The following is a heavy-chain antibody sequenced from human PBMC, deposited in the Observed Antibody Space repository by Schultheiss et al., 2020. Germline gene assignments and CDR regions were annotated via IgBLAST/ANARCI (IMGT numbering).Heavy chain of an antibody. V-gene: IGHV4-34*11. CDR1: GGSFSGYY. Sequence: SETLSLTCAVYGGSFSGYYWSWIRQPPGKGLEWIGYIYYSGSTYYNPSLKSRVTISVDTSKNQFSLNLSSVTAADTAMYYCVRKGDIWGQGTMVTVSS. CDR2: IYYSGST. J-gene: IGHJ3*02. CDR3: VRKGDI.